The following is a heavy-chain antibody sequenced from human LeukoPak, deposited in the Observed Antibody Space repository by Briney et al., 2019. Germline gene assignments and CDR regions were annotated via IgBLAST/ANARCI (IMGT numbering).Heavy chain of an antibody. J-gene: IGHJ1*01. CDR2: IIPILGIA. Sequence: GSSVKVSCKASGGTFSSYAISWVRQAPGQGLEWMGRIIPILGIANYAQKFQGRVTITADKSTSTAYMELSRLRSDDTAVYYCATDPPDSSGYYDWGQGTLVTVSS. CDR1: GGTFSSYA. D-gene: IGHD3-22*01. CDR3: ATDPPDSSGYYD. V-gene: IGHV1-69*04.